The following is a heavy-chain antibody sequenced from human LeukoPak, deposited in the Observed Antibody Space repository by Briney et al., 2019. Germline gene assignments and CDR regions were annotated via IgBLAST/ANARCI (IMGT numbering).Heavy chain of an antibody. CDR3: ARGGFDILTGGYYFDY. J-gene: IGHJ4*02. D-gene: IGHD3-9*01. Sequence: PSETLSLTCTVSGGSISSYYWSWIRQPPGKGLEWIGYIYYSGSTNYNPSLKSRVTISVDTSKNQFSLKLSSVTAADTAVYYCARGGFDILTGGYYFDYWGQGTLVTVPS. CDR2: IYYSGST. CDR1: GGSISSYY. V-gene: IGHV4-59*08.